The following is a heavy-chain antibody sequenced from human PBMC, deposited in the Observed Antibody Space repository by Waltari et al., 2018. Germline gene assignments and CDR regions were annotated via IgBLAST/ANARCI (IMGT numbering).Heavy chain of an antibody. CDR3: ARDQALVGDEDFDL. CDR2: INPNGVGT. J-gene: IGHJ2*01. V-gene: IGHV1-2*02. D-gene: IGHD3-10*01. CDR1: GYTFTGYY. Sequence: QVQLVQSGAEVKKPGASVKVSCKASGYTFTGYYLHWVRQAPGQGLEWMGWINPNGVGTNYAQKCQGRDTMTRDTSISTAYMELSRLRSDDTAVYYCARDQALVGDEDFDLWGRGTLVTVSS.